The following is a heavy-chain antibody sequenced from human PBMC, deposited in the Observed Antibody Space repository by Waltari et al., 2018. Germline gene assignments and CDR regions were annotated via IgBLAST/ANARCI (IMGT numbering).Heavy chain of an antibody. V-gene: IGHV4-39*01. Sequence: QLQLQESGPGLVKPSETLSLTCTVSGGSISSSSYYWGWIRPPPGKGLEWIGSIYYSGSTYYNPSLKSRVTISVDTSKNQFSLKLSSVTAADTAVYYCARQQTSEVVVITDAFDIWGQGTMVTVSS. D-gene: IGHD3-22*01. CDR3: ARQQTSEVVVITDAFDI. CDR2: IYYSGST. CDR1: GGSISSSSYY. J-gene: IGHJ3*02.